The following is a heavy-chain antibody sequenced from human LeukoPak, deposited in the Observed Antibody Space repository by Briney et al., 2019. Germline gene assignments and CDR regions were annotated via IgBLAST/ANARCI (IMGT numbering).Heavy chain of an antibody. CDR2: IYYSGST. V-gene: IGHV4-59*01. Sequence: PSETLSLTCTVSGGSISRYYWSWIRQPPGKGLEWIGYIYYSGSTNYNPSLKSRVTISVDTSKNQFSLKLSSVTAADTAVYYCASVSGDDAFDIWGQGTMVTVSS. J-gene: IGHJ3*02. CDR3: ASVSGDDAFDI. D-gene: IGHD3-10*01. CDR1: GGSISRYY.